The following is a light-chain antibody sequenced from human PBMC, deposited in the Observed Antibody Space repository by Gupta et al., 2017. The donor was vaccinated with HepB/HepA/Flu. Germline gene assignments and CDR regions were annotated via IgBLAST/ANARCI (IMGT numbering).Light chain of an antibody. J-gene: IGLJ3*02. CDR2: EVN. CDR1: SGAVGRYKL. V-gene: IGLV2-23*02. Sequence: QSALTQPTFVSGSPGQSITISCTGTSGAVGRYKLVSWYQQHPGKAPKVMIYEVNKRPSGVSNRFSGSKSVNTASLTISGLQAEDEADYYCFAYVGSSTWVFGGGTKLTVL. CDR3: FAYVGSSTWV.